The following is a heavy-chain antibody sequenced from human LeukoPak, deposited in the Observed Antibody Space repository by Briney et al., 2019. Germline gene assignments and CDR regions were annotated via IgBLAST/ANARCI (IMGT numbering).Heavy chain of an antibody. Sequence: SETLSLTCTVSGGSISSYYWSWIRQPPGKGLEWIGYIYYSGSTNYNPSLKSRVTISVDTSKNQFSLKLSSVTAADTAVYYCARFKESYSYDAVDIWGQGTMVTVSS. CDR2: IYYSGST. V-gene: IGHV4-59*01. CDR3: ARFKESYSYDAVDI. D-gene: IGHD2-15*01. CDR1: GGSISSYY. J-gene: IGHJ3*02.